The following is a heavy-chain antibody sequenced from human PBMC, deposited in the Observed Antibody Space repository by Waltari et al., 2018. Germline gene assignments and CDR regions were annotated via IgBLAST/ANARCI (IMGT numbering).Heavy chain of an antibody. CDR3: ARVSKQRTKTGNFDY. V-gene: IGHV3-53*01. Sequence: EVQLVESGGGLIQPGGSLRISCAASGFPVSSNYVIWIRQAPGKGLGWVSVIYSGGSTYYADSVKGRFTNARDKSKNTLYLQMNSLRAEDTAVYYLARVSKQRTKTGNFDYWGQGTLVTVSS. CDR2: IYSGGST. D-gene: IGHD6-25*01. J-gene: IGHJ4*02. CDR1: GFPVSSNY.